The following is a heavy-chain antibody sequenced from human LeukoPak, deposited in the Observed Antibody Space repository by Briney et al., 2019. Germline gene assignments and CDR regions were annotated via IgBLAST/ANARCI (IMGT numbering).Heavy chain of an antibody. J-gene: IGHJ4*02. CDR1: GFTFSDYG. CDR3: AREWGRIAVAGGPGY. CDR2: IWYDGRTK. D-gene: IGHD6-19*01. Sequence: GSLRLSCEVSGFTFSDYGMHWVRQAPGKGLEWLALIWYDGRTKFHADSVKGRFTISRDTSANTLYLQMSSLRVEDTAVYYCAREWGRIAVAGGPGYWGQGARVTVSS. V-gene: IGHV3-33*01.